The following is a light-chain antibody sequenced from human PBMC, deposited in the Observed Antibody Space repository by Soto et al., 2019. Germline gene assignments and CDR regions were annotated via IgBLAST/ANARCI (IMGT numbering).Light chain of an antibody. CDR1: SDSVSASHF. V-gene: IGLV8-61*01. Sequence: QAVVTQEPSFSVSPGGTVTLTCGLSSDSVSASHFPSWYQQTPGQAPRTLIYNTNTRSSGVPDRFSGSKSGNTASLTVSGLQAEDEADYYCSSYADTNNLVFGGGTKLTVL. CDR2: NTN. CDR3: SSYADTNNLV. J-gene: IGLJ2*01.